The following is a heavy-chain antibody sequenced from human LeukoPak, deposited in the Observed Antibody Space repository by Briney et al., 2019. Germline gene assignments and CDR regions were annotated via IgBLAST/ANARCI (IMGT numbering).Heavy chain of an antibody. CDR2: MSPNSGNT. Sequence: ASVKVSCKASGYTFTSYDINWVRQATGQGLEWMGWMSPNSGNTGYAQKFQGRISMTRSTSIGTAYMELSSLTSEDTAVYYCARDYGDNSGWFDPWGQGTLVIVSS. J-gene: IGHJ5*02. CDR3: ARDYGDNSGWFDP. D-gene: IGHD4-23*01. V-gene: IGHV1-8*01. CDR1: GYTFTSYD.